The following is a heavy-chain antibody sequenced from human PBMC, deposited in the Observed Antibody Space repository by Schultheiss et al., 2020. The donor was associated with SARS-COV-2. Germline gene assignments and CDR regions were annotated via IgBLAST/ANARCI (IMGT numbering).Heavy chain of an antibody. CDR1: GFTFSDYY. J-gene: IGHJ4*02. D-gene: IGHD5-24*01. V-gene: IGHV3-30*18. CDR2: ISYDGSNK. Sequence: GGSLRLSCAASGFTFSDYYMSWIRQAPGKGLEWVAVISYDGSNKYYADSVKGRFTISRDNSKNTLYLQMNSLRAEDTAVYYCAKAVTATILYFDYWGQGTLVTVSS. CDR3: AKAVTATILYFDY.